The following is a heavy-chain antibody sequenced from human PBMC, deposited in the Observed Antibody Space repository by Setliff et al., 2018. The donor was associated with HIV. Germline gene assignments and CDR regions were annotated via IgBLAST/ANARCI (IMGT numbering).Heavy chain of an antibody. CDR1: GGSISSYY. CDR2: IYYSGST. V-gene: IGHV4-59*01. CDR3: ARSPHNYDILTGYRSRGGAFDI. J-gene: IGHJ3*02. D-gene: IGHD3-9*01. Sequence: SETLSLTCTVSGGSISSYYWSWIRQPPGKGLEWIGYIYYSGSTNYNPSLKSRVTISVDTSKNQFSLKLSSVTAADTAVYYCARSPHNYDILTGYRSRGGAFDIWGQGTMVTISS.